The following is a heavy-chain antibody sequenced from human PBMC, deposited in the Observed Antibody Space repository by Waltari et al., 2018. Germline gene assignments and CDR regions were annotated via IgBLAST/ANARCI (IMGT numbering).Heavy chain of an antibody. CDR2: ISEDGSNE. D-gene: IGHD1-7*01. Sequence: QVQLVESGGGVVQPGKSLRVSCDVSGVNFSAYGMHWVRQAPGKGLEWVAVISEDGSNEYYADSVKGRFTISRDNADNTVYLQMNSLRPEDTAVYYCAKDQCWNCYILDVWGQGTTVTVS. CDR3: AKDQCWNCYILDV. V-gene: IGHV3-30*18. CDR1: GVNFSAYG. J-gene: IGHJ6*02.